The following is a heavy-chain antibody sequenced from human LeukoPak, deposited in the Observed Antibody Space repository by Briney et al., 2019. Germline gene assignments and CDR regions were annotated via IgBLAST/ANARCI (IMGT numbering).Heavy chain of an antibody. Sequence: GGSLRLSCAAPGFTFSNYVMHWVRQAPGKGLDWVAVIWYDGSNKYYADSVKGRFTISRDNPKNTLYLQMNSLRAEDTAVYYCAKGFMSSGWYFDYWGQGTLVTVSS. CDR3: AKGFMSSGWYFDY. CDR2: IWYDGSNK. D-gene: IGHD6-19*01. CDR1: GFTFSNYV. J-gene: IGHJ4*02. V-gene: IGHV3-33*06.